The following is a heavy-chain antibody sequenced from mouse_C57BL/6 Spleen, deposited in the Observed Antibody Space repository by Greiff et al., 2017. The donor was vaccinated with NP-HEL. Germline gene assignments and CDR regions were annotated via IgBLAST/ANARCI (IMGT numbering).Heavy chain of an antibody. V-gene: IGHV1-22*01. CDR1: GYTFTDYN. D-gene: IGHD1-1*01. CDR2: INPNNGGT. J-gene: IGHJ1*03. CDR3: ARSEGTVVPNWYFDV. Sequence: EVQLQQSGPELVKPGASVKMSCKASGYTFTDYNMHWVKQSHGKSLEWIGYINPNNGGTSYNQKFKGKATLTVNKSSSTAYMELRSLTSEDSAVYYCARSEGTVVPNWYFDVWGTGTTVTVSS.